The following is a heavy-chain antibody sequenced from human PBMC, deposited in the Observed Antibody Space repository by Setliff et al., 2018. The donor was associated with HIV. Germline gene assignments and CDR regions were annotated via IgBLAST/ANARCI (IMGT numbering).Heavy chain of an antibody. Sequence: SETLSLTCTVSGGSTISSSYYWGWIRQPPGKGLEWIGTMYYRGTTYNNPSLKSRVTFSADTSKNQFSLNLNSVTATDTAVYYCVRQGLTMNRGVPAPILYYFDYWGQGILVTVSS. D-gene: IGHD3-10*01. CDR1: GGSTISSSYY. CDR2: MYYRGTT. J-gene: IGHJ4*02. V-gene: IGHV4-39*01. CDR3: VRQGLTMNRGVPAPILYYFDY.